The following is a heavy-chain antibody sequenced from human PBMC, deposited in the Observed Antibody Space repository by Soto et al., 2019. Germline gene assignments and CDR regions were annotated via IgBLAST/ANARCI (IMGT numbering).Heavy chain of an antibody. CDR3: ARKYSSSSYYSGMDV. CDR1: GYTFTTYD. Sequence: ASVKFSCKASGYTFTTYDIDWVRQATGQGLEWMGWMNPNSANTGYAQKFQGRVTMTSHTSIRTAYMELTSLRSEDTAVYYCARKYSSSSYYSGMDVWGQGTTVTVSS. CDR2: MNPNSANT. D-gene: IGHD5-12*01. V-gene: IGHV1-8*01. J-gene: IGHJ6*02.